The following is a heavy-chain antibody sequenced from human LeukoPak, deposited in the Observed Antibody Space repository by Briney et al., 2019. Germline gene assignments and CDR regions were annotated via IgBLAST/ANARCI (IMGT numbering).Heavy chain of an antibody. V-gene: IGHV4-61*02. Sequence: SQTLSLTCTVSGGSISSGSYYWSWIRQPAGKGLEWIGRIYTSGSTNYNPSLKSRVTISVDTSKNQFSLKLSSVTAADTAVYYCARSWDYYDSSGYYLDWRAFDIWGQGTMVTVSS. CDR3: ARSWDYYDSSGYYLDWRAFDI. CDR1: GGSISSGSYY. D-gene: IGHD3-22*01. J-gene: IGHJ3*02. CDR2: IYTSGST.